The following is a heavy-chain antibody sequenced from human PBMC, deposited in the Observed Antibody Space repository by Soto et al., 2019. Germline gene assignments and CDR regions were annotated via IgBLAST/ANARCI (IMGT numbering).Heavy chain of an antibody. Sequence: GGSLRLSCAASGFTFSSYAMSWVRQAPGKGLEWVSAISGSGGSTYYADSVKGRFTISRDNSKNTLYLQMNSLRAEDTAVYYCAKAGHSSSWMGYFDYWGQGTLVTVSS. CDR3: AKAGHSSSWMGYFDY. D-gene: IGHD6-13*01. J-gene: IGHJ4*02. CDR2: ISGSGGST. V-gene: IGHV3-23*01. CDR1: GFTFSSYA.